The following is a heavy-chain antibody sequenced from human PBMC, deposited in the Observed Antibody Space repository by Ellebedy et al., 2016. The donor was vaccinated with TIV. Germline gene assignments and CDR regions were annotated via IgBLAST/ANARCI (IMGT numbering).Heavy chain of an antibody. CDR3: AAFPYISTSSAY. CDR2: LHPSSGGT. CDR1: GYIFTAYH. D-gene: IGHD6-6*01. V-gene: IGHV1-2*02. Sequence: AASVKVSCKTSGYIFTAYHIHWVRQAPGQGLEWMGWLHPSSGGTNYAQNFQGRVSMTRDTSISTAYMDLSRLNSYDTAVYYCAAFPYISTSSAYWGQGTLVTVSS. J-gene: IGHJ4*02.